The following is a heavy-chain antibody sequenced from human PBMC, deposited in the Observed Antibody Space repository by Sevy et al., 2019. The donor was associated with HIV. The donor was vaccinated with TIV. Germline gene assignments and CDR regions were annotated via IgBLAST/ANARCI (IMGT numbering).Heavy chain of an antibody. D-gene: IGHD6-19*01. CDR3: ARDQVQWLPQTSYFDY. Sequence: GGSLRLSCAASGFTFSSYGMHWVRQAPGKGLEWVAVIWYDGSNKYYADSVKGRFTISRDNSKNTLYLKMNSLRAEDTAVYYCARDQVQWLPQTSYFDYWGQGTLVTVSS. CDR1: GFTFSSYG. J-gene: IGHJ4*02. CDR2: IWYDGSNK. V-gene: IGHV3-33*01.